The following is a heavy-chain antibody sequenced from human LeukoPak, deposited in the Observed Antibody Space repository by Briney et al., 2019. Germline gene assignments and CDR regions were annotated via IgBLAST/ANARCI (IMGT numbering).Heavy chain of an antibody. Sequence: PSETLSLTCTVSGDSVNGGTFYWSWIRQPAGKGLEWVGRIFTGGSTNYNPSLKSRVTISLDTSRNHLSLKLSSVTAADTAVYYCARDRSGYDAFDIWGQGTMVTVSS. CDR2: IFTGGST. J-gene: IGHJ3*02. D-gene: IGHD3-3*01. CDR1: GDSVNGGTFY. V-gene: IGHV4-61*02. CDR3: ARDRSGYDAFDI.